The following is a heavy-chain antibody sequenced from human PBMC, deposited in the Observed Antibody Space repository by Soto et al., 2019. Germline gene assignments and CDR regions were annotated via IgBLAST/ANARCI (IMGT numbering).Heavy chain of an antibody. CDR2: IYSSGST. J-gene: IGHJ6*03. CDR3: ARGPLYYYMDL. CDR1: GGSISSYY. V-gene: IGHV4-59*01. Sequence: SETLSLTCTVSGGSISSYYWSWIRQPPGKGLEWIGFIYSSGSTNYNPSLKSRVTISLDTSKNQFSLKLSSVTAADTAVYYCARGPLYYYMDLWGKGTTVTVS.